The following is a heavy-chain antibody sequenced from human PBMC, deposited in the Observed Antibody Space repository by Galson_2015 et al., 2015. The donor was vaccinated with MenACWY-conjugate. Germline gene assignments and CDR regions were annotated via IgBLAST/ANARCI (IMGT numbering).Heavy chain of an antibody. D-gene: IGHD3-10*01. CDR2: IYYSGST. CDR3: ARKSGSGSYYESSFDY. V-gene: IGHV4-31*03. CDR1: VGSIRSGGYY. Sequence: PLSLTCTGSVGSIRSGGYYWSWIRQHPGKGLEWIGFIYYSGSTSHNPSLKSRLTMSVDAFRNQFSMDLRSVTAADTAVYYCARKSGSGSYYESSFDYWGQGTLVTVSS. J-gene: IGHJ4*02.